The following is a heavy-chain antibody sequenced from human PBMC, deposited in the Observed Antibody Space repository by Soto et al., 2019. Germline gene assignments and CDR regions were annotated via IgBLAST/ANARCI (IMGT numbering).Heavy chain of an antibody. D-gene: IGHD3-16*01. CDR2: ISYDGSDK. CDR3: AKTAGYDYVWGSSGLDP. J-gene: IGHJ5*02. CDR1: GFTFSSYG. V-gene: IGHV3-30*18. Sequence: GGPLRLSCAASGFTFSSYGMHWVLQAPGKGLEWVAVISYDGSDKYYADSVKGRFTISRDDSKNTLYLQMNSLRAEDTAVYYCAKTAGYDYVWGSSGLDPWGQGTLVTVSS.